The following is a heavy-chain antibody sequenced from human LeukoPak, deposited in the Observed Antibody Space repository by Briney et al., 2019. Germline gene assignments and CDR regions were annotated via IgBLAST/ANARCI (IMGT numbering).Heavy chain of an antibody. J-gene: IGHJ4*02. CDR3: ARGSLPPEKPNDFDY. V-gene: IGHV1-46*01. CDR1: GYTLTSYY. D-gene: IGHD2-15*01. Sequence: ASVKVSCKASGYTLTSYYMHWVRQAPGQGLEWMGIINPSGGSTSYAQKFQGRVTMTRDMSTSTVYMELSSLRSEDTAVYYCARGSLPPEKPNDFDYWGQGTLVTVSS. CDR2: INPSGGST.